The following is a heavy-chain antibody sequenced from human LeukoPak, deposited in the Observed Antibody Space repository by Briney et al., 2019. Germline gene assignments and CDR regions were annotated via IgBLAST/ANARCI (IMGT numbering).Heavy chain of an antibody. V-gene: IGHV3-23*01. J-gene: IGHJ4*02. CDR2: ISGSGGST. CDR1: GFTFSSYA. Sequence: PGGSLRLSCAASGFTFSSYAMSWVRQAPGKRLERVSAISGSGGSTYYADSVKGRFTISRDNSKNTLYLQMNSLRAEDTAVYYCAKAGYCSGGSCYHNDYWGQGTLVTVSS. CDR3: AKAGYCSGGSCYHNDY. D-gene: IGHD2-15*01.